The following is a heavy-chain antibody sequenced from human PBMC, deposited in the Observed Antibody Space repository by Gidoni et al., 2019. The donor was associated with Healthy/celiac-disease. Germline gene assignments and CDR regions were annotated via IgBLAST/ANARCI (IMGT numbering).Heavy chain of an antibody. CDR2: ISYDGSNK. Sequence: VQLVESGGGVVQPGRSLRLSRAASGFTLSSYAMHWVHKAPGKGLEWVAVISYDGSNKYYADSVKGRFTISRDNSKNTLYLQMNSLRAEDTAVYYCARDHSGSYHDAFDIWGQGTMVTVSS. D-gene: IGHD1-26*01. CDR3: ARDHSGSYHDAFDI. CDR1: GFTLSSYA. V-gene: IGHV3-30-3*01. J-gene: IGHJ3*02.